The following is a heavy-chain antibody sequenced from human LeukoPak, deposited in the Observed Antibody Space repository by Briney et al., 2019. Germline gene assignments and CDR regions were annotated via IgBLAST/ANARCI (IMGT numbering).Heavy chain of an antibody. CDR2: INPSGGST. D-gene: IGHD3-10*01. J-gene: IGHJ3*01. Sequence: ASVKVSCKASGYTFTSYYMHWVRQAPGQGLEWMGIINPSGGSTSYAQKFQGRVTMTRDTSKNQFSLKLTSVTAADTAVYYCAGIHPGDLWGQGTMVTVSS. V-gene: IGHV1-46*01. CDR1: GYTFTSYY. CDR3: AGIHPGDL.